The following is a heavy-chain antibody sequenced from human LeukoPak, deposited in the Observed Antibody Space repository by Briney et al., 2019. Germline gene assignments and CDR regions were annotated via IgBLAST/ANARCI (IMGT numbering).Heavy chain of an antibody. V-gene: IGHV3-7*05. J-gene: IGHJ4*02. CDR3: ARFGYCGWCLDY. Sequence: GGSLRLSCAASGFTFNSYWMSWVRQAPGKGLEWVATIKQDGSEKYYVDSVEGRYTISRDNAKNSLSLQMNSLRAEDTAVYYCARFGYCGWCLDYWGQGTLVTVSS. D-gene: IGHD2-2*03. CDR2: IKQDGSEK. CDR1: GFTFNSYW.